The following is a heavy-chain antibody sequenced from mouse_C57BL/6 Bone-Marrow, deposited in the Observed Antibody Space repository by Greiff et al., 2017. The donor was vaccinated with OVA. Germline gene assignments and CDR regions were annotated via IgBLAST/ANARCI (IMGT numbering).Heavy chain of an antibody. J-gene: IGHJ2*01. D-gene: IGHD1-1*01. CDR2: IDPSDSDT. CDR3: ARRDYYGSSWEFDD. Sequence: VQLQQPGAELVRPGSSVKLSCKASGYTFTSYWMHWVKQRPIQGLEWIGNIDPSDSDTHYNQKFKDKATLTVDKSSSTAYMQLSSLTSEDSAVYYCARRDYYGSSWEFDDWGQGTTLTVSS. CDR1: GYTFTSYW. V-gene: IGHV1-52*01.